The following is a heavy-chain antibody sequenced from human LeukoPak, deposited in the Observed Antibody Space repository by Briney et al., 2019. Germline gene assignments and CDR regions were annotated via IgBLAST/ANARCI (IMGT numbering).Heavy chain of an antibody. V-gene: IGHV3-66*01. CDR3: ARGGDLYYYYGMDV. CDR1: GFTVINNY. J-gene: IGHJ6*02. CDR2: IYSGGST. Sequence: GGSQRLSCAASGFTVINNYMTWVRQAPGKGLEWVSVIYSGGSTYYADSVKGRFTISRDNSKNTVYLQMNSLRAEDSAVYYCARGGDLYYYYGMDVWGQGTTVTVSS. D-gene: IGHD7-27*01.